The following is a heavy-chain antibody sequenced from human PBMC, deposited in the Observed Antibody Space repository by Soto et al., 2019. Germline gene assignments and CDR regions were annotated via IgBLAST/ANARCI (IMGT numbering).Heavy chain of an antibody. CDR1: GYTFTSYG. D-gene: IGHD1-1*01. Sequence: QVQLVQSGAAVKKPGASVKVSCKASGYTFTSYGISWVRQAPGQGLEWMGWISAYNGNTNYAQKLKGRVTMTTDTSTSTAYMELRRLRSDDTAVYYCARSGEELERGPKWFDHWGQGTWSPSPQ. V-gene: IGHV1-18*01. J-gene: IGHJ5*02. CDR3: ARSGEELERGPKWFDH. CDR2: ISAYNGNT.